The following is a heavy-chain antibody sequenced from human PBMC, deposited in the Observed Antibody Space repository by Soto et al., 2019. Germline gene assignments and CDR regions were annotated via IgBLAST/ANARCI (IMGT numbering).Heavy chain of an antibody. CDR2: ISDSDGST. J-gene: IGHJ6*02. CDR3: ATTTVTRVYYYYGMDV. V-gene: IGHV3-23*01. CDR1: GFTLSYYA. Sequence: GGSLRLSCAASGFTLSYYAMSWVRQAPGKGLEWVSTISDSDGSTYYADSVKGRFTISRDNSKNTLYLQMNSLRVEDTAVYYCATTTVTRVYYYYGMDVWGQGTTVTVSS. D-gene: IGHD4-17*01.